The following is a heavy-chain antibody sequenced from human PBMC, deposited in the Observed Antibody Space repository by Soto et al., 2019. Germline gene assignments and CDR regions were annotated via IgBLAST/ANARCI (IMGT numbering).Heavy chain of an antibody. CDR2: ISAHNGNK. CDR1: GYTFSNYD. V-gene: IGHV1-18*01. Sequence: QVQLVQSGAEVKKPGASVKVSCKASGYTFSNYDISWVRQAPGQGREWMAWISAHNGNKNYAENFHGRVTMTTDTSTSTAYLEVRSLSSDDTAVYYCARGLLAYFGMDVWGQGTPVTVS. CDR3: ARGLLAYFGMDV. J-gene: IGHJ6*02.